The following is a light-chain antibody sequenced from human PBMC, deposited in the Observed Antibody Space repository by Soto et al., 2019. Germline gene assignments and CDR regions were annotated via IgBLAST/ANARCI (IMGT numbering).Light chain of an antibody. CDR3: QQYNNWPPLT. CDR1: QSVSGN. CDR2: GAS. J-gene: IGKJ4*01. Sequence: EIVMTQSPATLSVSPGERATLSCRASQSVSGNLAWYQQKPGQAPRLLIYGASTRATGIPARFSGSGSGTAFTLTISSLLAEDFAVYYCQQYNNWPPLTFGGGTKVEIK. V-gene: IGKV3-15*01.